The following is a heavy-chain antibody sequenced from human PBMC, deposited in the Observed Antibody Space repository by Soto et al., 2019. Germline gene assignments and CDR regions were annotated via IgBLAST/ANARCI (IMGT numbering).Heavy chain of an antibody. CDR1: GFTFSSYA. D-gene: IGHD2-2*01. CDR3: ARDRIDVVLVPAAMDY. Sequence: GGSLRLSCAASGFTFSSYAMHWVRQAPGKGLEWVAVISYDGSNKYYADSVKGRFTISRDNSKNTLYLQMNSLRAEDTAVYYCARDRIDVVLVPAAMDYWGQGTLVTVSS. J-gene: IGHJ4*02. V-gene: IGHV3-30-3*01. CDR2: ISYDGSNK.